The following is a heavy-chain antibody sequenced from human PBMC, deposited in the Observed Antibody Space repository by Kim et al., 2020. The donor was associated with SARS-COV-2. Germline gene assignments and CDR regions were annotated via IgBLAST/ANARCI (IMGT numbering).Heavy chain of an antibody. D-gene: IGHD6-6*01. CDR1: GYTFTSYY. V-gene: IGHV1-46*01. J-gene: IGHJ4*02. CDR3: ARDGTRAARPGPADY. Sequence: ASVKVSCKASGYTFTSYYMHWVRQAPGQGLEWMGIINPSGGSTSYAQKFQGRVTMTRDTSTSTVYMELSSLRSEDTAVYYCARDGTRAARPGPADYWGQGTLVTVSS. CDR2: INPSGGST.